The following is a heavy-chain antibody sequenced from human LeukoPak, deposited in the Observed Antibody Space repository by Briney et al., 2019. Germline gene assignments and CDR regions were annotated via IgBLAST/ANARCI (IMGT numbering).Heavy chain of an antibody. J-gene: IGHJ4*02. CDR2: IKSKTDGGTT. CDR3: TPERRASSGWLNY. CDR1: GFTFSNAW. D-gene: IGHD6-19*01. V-gene: IGHV3-15*01. Sequence: GGSLRLSCAASGFTFSNAWMSWVRQAPGKGLEWVGRIKSKTDGGTTDYAAPVKGRFTISRDDSKNTLYLQMNSLKTEDTAVYYCTPERRASSGWLNYWGQGTLVTVSS.